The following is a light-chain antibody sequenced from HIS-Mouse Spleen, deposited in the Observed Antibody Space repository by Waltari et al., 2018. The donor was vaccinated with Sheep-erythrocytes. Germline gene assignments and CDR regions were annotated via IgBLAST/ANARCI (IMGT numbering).Light chain of an antibody. CDR3: QQRSNWYT. J-gene: IGKJ2*01. CDR1: QSVSSY. Sequence: EIVLTQSPATLSLSPGERATLSCRVSQSVSSYLAWYQQKPGQAPRLLIYEASIRATGIPARFSGSGSGTDFTLTISSLEPEDFAVYYCQQRSNWYTFGQGTKLEIK. CDR2: EAS. V-gene: IGKV3-11*01.